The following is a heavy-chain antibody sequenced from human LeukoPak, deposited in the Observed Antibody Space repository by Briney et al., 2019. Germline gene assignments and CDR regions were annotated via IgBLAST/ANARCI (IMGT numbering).Heavy chain of an antibody. J-gene: IGHJ3*02. V-gene: IGHV3-23*01. D-gene: IGHD2-8*01. CDR2: ISGSGGST. CDR3: AKGAPVFDAFDI. CDR1: GFTFSSYA. Sequence: GGSLRLSCAASGFTFSSYAMSWGRQAPGKGLEWVSAISGSGGSTYYADSVKGRCTISRDNSKNTLYLQVNSLRAEDTAVYYCAKGAPVFDAFDIWGQGTMVTVSS.